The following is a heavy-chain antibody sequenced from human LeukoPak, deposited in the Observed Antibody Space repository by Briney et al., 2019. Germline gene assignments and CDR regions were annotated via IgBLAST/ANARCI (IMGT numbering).Heavy chain of an antibody. J-gene: IGHJ5*02. CDR1: GYIFTRYY. D-gene: IGHD5-12*01. Sequence: ASVKVSCKSSGYIFTRYYMHWVRQAPGQGLEWMGIINPSGDSASYAQKFQGRVSMTRDMSTSTVYMEPSSLRSEDTAVYYCAREDGGYDSGVWFDPWGQGTLVTVSS. V-gene: IGHV1-46*01. CDR3: AREDGGYDSGVWFDP. CDR2: INPSGDSA.